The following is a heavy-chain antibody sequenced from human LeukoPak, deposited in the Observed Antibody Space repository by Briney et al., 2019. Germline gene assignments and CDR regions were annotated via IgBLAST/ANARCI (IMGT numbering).Heavy chain of an antibody. V-gene: IGHV1-69*05. CDR2: IIPIFGTT. CDR1: GATFSNYT. J-gene: IGHJ4*02. CDR3: ARAGGDVWGSYRSPFDY. D-gene: IGHD3-16*02. Sequence: SVKVSCKASGATFSNYTISWVRQAPGQGLEWMGRIIPIFGTTNYAQKFQGRVTITKDESTSTAYMELSSLRSEDTAVYYCARAGGDVWGSYRSPFDYWGQGTLVTVSS.